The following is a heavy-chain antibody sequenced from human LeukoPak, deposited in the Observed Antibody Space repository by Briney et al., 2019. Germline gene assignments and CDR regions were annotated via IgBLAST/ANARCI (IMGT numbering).Heavy chain of an antibody. CDR3: AKNHGSGSYWGGPFDI. CDR1: GFTFSSYG. CDR2: IWYDGSNK. D-gene: IGHD3-10*01. J-gene: IGHJ3*02. V-gene: IGHV3-30*02. Sequence: GESLKISCAASGFTFSSYGMHWVRQAPGKGLEWVTFIWYDGSNKYYADSVKGRFTISRDNSKNTLYLQMNSLRAEDTAVYYCAKNHGSGSYWGGPFDIWGQGTMVTVSS.